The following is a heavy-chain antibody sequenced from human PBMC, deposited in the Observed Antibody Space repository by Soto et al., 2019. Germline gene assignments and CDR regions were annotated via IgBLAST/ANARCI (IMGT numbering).Heavy chain of an antibody. Sequence: QVTLKESGPALVKLTETLTLTCTVSGFSLSNARMGVSWIRHPPGKTLEWLEHIFSNDEKSYSTSLKSRLTISKDTSKRQVVLTKTNIDPVDTATDYCAPFLETYNCYEQNSYCYCKGIWGQGPTFAVSS. CDR2: IFSNDEK. V-gene: IGHV2-26*01. CDR3: APFLETYNCYEQNSYCYCKGI. D-gene: IGHD1-1*01. CDR1: GFSLSNARMG. J-gene: IGHJ6*02.